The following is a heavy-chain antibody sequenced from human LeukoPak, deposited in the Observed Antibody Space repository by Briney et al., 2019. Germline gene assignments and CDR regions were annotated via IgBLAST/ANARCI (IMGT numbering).Heavy chain of an antibody. Sequence: EASVKVSCKASGGTFSSYAISWVRQAPGQGLEWMGGIIPIFGTANYAQKFQGRVTITTDESTSTAYMELSSLRSEDTAVYYCARDIAMVREVTNNYYYYYYMDVWGKGTTVTVSS. D-gene: IGHD3-10*01. CDR2: IIPIFGTA. J-gene: IGHJ6*03. CDR1: GGTFSSYA. V-gene: IGHV1-69*05. CDR3: ARDIAMVREVTNNYYYYYYMDV.